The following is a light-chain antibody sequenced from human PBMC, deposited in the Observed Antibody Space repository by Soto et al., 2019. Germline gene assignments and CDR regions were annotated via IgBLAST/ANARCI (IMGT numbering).Light chain of an antibody. CDR2: VGTGGIVG. Sequence: QSVLTQPPSASASLGASVTLTCTLSSGYSNYKVDWYQQRPGKGPRFVMRVGTGGIVGSKGDGIPDRFSVLGSGLNRYLTIKNIQEEDESDYHCGADHGSGSNFVSPFGGGTKLTVL. CDR3: GADHGSGSNFVSP. J-gene: IGLJ2*01. CDR1: SGYSNYK. V-gene: IGLV9-49*01.